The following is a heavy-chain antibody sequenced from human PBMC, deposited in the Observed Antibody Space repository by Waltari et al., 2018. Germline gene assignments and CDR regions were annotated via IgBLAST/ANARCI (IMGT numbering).Heavy chain of an antibody. D-gene: IGHD6-13*01. V-gene: IGHV3-74*01. CDR1: GFIFSTYW. CDR3: VRENIAAAGLES. Sequence: EVQLVESGGGLVQPGGSLRLSCVASGFIFSTYWMDWVRQAPGKGLVWVSRINSDGSSTTYADSVKGQFTISRDNAKNTLYLHMSSLRAEDTAVYYCVRENIAAAGLESWGQGNLVTVSS. CDR2: INSDGSST. J-gene: IGHJ4*02.